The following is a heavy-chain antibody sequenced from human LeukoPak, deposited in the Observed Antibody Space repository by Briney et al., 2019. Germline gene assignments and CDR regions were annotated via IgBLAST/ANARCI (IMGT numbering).Heavy chain of an antibody. CDR1: GGSISSGSYY. CDR3: ARETSQKGAHYMDV. V-gene: IGHV4-61*02. Sequence: PSETLSLTCTVSGGSISSGSYYWSWIRQPAGKGLEWIGRMYTSGSTNCNPSLKSRVTISVDTSKNQFSLKLSSVTAADTAVYYCARETSQKGAHYMDVWGKGTTVTISS. D-gene: IGHD3-16*01. J-gene: IGHJ6*03. CDR2: MYTSGST.